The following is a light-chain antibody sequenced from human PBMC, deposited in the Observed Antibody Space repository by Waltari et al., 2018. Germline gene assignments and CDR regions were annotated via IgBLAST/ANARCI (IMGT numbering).Light chain of an antibody. CDR1: QGISSY. V-gene: IGKV1-9*01. CDR2: AAS. CDR3: QQLNSYST. Sequence: DIQLTQSPSFLSASVGDRVTITCRAGQGISSYLAWYQQKPGKAPKILIYAASTLQSGVPSRFSGSGSGTEFTLTISSLQPEDFATYYCQQLNSYSTFGQGTRLEIK. J-gene: IGKJ5*01.